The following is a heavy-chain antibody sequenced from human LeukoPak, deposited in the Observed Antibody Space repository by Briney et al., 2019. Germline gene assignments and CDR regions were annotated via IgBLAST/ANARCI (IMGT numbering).Heavy chain of an antibody. D-gene: IGHD3-10*01. V-gene: IGHV3-23*01. CDR1: GFTFSSYA. CDR3: VLLWFGTPFDP. Sequence: GGSLRLSCAASGFTFSSYAMSWVRQAPGKGLEWVSAISGSGGSTYYADSVKGRFPISRDNSKNTLYLQMNSLRAEDTAVYYCVLLWFGTPFDPWGQGTRVTVSS. J-gene: IGHJ5*02. CDR2: ISGSGGST.